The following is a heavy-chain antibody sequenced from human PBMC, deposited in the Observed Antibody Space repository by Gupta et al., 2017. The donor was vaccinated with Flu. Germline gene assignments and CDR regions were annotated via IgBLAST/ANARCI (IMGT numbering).Heavy chain of an antibody. V-gene: IGHV1-18*01. CDR3: ERDVRHDSSGYYYSDD. CDR1: GYPFSYFG. Sequence: QGQLVQSGAEVKKPGASVKVSCKASGYPFSYFGIPWVRQAAGQGLEWMGWISAYNGNPIYEQKIQGRATLTTDTSTSTAYMELRSLTSDDTAVYCCERDVRHDSSGYYYSDDGGQGTMVTVSS. CDR2: ISAYNGNP. J-gene: IGHJ4*02. D-gene: IGHD3-22*01.